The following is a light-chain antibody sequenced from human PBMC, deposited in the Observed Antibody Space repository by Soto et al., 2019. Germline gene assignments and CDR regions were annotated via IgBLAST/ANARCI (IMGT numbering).Light chain of an antibody. CDR3: LQDYNYPRT. CDR1: QDIRND. Sequence: AIQMTQSPSSLSASVGDRVIITCRASQDIRNDLGWYQQKPGKAPKLLIYAAFSLQSGVPSRFSGSGSGTDFTLTISSLQPEDFATYFCLQDYNYPRTFGQGTKVDIK. J-gene: IGKJ1*01. V-gene: IGKV1-6*01. CDR2: AAF.